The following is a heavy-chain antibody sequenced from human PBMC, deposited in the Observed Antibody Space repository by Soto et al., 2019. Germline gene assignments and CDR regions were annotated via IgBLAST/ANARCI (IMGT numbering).Heavy chain of an antibody. Sequence: ASVKVSCKASGYSFTDYHIHWVRQAPGQGLEWLGRINPKSGGTSTAQKFQGWVTMTKDRSISTVYMELTRLRSDDTAVYFCARGHSTDCSNGVCSFFYNHEMDVWGQGTTVTVSS. CDR2: INPKSGGT. D-gene: IGHD2-8*01. CDR3: ARGHSTDCSNGVCSFFYNHEMDV. V-gene: IGHV1-2*04. CDR1: GYSFTDYH. J-gene: IGHJ6*02.